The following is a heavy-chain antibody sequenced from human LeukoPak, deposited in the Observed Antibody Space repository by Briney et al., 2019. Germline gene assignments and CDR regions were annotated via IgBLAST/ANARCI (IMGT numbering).Heavy chain of an antibody. Sequence: SETLSLTCAVYGGSFSGFYWSWIRQPPGKGLEWIGYIYYSGSTNYNPSLKSRVTISVDTSKNQFSLKLSSVAAADTAVYYCARGGWDSSGYHDAFDIWGQGTMVTVSS. CDR1: GGSFSGFY. J-gene: IGHJ3*02. D-gene: IGHD3-22*01. CDR3: ARGGWDSSGYHDAFDI. CDR2: IYYSGST. V-gene: IGHV4-59*01.